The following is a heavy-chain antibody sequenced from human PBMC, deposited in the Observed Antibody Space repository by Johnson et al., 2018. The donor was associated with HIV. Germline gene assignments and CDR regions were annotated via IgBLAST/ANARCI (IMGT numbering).Heavy chain of an antibody. Sequence: QVLLVESGGGVVQPGRSLRLSCAASGFTFSSYGMHWVRQAPGKGLEWVAVIWYDGSNKYYADSVKGRFTISRDNSKNTLYLQMNSLRAEDTAVYYCAKGKKSLPDAFDIWGQGTMVTVSS. J-gene: IGHJ3*02. CDR1: GFTFSSYG. V-gene: IGHV3-33*06. CDR2: IWYDGSNK. CDR3: AKGKKSLPDAFDI.